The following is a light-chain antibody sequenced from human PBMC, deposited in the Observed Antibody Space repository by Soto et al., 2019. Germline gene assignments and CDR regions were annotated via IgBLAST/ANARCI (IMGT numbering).Light chain of an antibody. J-gene: IGKJ1*01. CDR2: DAS. CDR3: QQYYNYPET. V-gene: IGKV1-5*01. CDR1: QSITTW. Sequence: DILMTQSPSTLSAPVGDRVTITCRASQSITTWLAWYQQKPGKAPKLLIYDASSLESGVPSRFSGSGSGTEFTLTISSLQPDDFATYYCQQYYNYPETFGQGTKVEIK.